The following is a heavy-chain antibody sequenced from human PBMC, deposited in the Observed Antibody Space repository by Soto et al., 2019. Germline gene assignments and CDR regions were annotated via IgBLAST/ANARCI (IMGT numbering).Heavy chain of an antibody. CDR2: IYYSGST. J-gene: IGHJ4*02. Sequence: QVQLQESGPGLVKPSETLSLTCTVSGGSMSSYFWSWIRQPPGKGLEWIGYIYYSGSTNYNPSLKSRVTLSVDTSKNQCSLKLSSVTAADTAVYYCARVIGGWYEHDYWGQGTLVTVSS. V-gene: IGHV4-59*01. CDR3: ARVIGGWYEHDY. CDR1: GGSMSSYF. D-gene: IGHD6-19*01.